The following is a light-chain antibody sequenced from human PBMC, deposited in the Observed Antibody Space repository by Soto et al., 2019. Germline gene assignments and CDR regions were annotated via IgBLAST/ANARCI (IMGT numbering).Light chain of an antibody. CDR2: GAS. CDR1: QTISND. CDR3: QQNNKWPPVT. V-gene: IGKV3-15*01. Sequence: EVVMTQSPVTVSVSPGEGVTLSCRASQTISNDLAWYQQKPGQAPRLLIYGASTRATGVPARFSGGGSGTEFTLTISSLQSEDFAFYYCQQNNKWPPVTFGGGTKVDIK. J-gene: IGKJ4*01.